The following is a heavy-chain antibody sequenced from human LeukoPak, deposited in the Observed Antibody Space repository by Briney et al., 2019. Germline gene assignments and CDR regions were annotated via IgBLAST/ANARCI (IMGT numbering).Heavy chain of an antibody. CDR3: ARRNPDGSSSAGTYYFDY. Sequence: SETLSLTCTVSDGSITNYYWSWIRQPPGKGLEWIGYIYYSGSTNYNPSLKSRVIISVDTSKNHFSLKLSSVTAADTAVYYCARRNPDGSSSAGTYYFDYWGQGTLVTVSS. D-gene: IGHD6-13*01. V-gene: IGHV4-59*12. CDR2: IYYSGST. J-gene: IGHJ4*02. CDR1: DGSITNYY.